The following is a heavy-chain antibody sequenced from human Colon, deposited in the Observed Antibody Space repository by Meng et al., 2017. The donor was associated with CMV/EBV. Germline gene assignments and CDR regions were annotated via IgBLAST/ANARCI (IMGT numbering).Heavy chain of an antibody. CDR1: FSSYA. Sequence: FSSYAISWVRQAPGQGLEWMGGIIPIFGTANYAQKFQGRVTITTDESTSTAYMELSSLRSEDTAVYYCARDRGTSGSRNEGWVGFDPWGQGTLVTVSS. V-gene: IGHV1-69*05. CDR3: ARDRGTSGSRNEGWVGFDP. D-gene: IGHD1-26*01. CDR2: IIPIFGTA. J-gene: IGHJ5*02.